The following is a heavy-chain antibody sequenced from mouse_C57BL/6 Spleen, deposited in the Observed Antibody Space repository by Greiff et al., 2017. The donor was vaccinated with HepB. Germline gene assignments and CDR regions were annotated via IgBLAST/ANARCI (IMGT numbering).Heavy chain of an antibody. CDR1: GFTFSSYA. D-gene: IGHD2-4*01. Sequence: EVKLVESGGGLVKPGGSLKLSCAASGFTFSSYAMSWVRQTPEKRLEWVATISDGGSYTYYPDNVKGRFTISRDNAKNNLYLQMSHLKSEDTAMYYCARDDSGFDYWGQGTTLTVSS. CDR3: ARDDSGFDY. V-gene: IGHV5-4*01. J-gene: IGHJ2*01. CDR2: ISDGGSYT.